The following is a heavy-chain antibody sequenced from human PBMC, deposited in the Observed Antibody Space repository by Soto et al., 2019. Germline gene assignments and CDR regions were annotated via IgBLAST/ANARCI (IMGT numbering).Heavy chain of an antibody. CDR1: GYNFNTYW. CDR3: ASQLPGGVFDF. V-gene: IGHV5-51*01. Sequence: EVQLVQSGTEVKKPGESLKISCKGSGYNFNTYWIGWVRQMPGKGLEWMGIVNPGDSDTRHSPSIQGQVTISADKSITTAYLQWGSLKASDTAIYYCASQLPGGVFDFWGQGTLVTVSS. J-gene: IGHJ4*02. CDR2: VNPGDSDT. D-gene: IGHD3-16*01.